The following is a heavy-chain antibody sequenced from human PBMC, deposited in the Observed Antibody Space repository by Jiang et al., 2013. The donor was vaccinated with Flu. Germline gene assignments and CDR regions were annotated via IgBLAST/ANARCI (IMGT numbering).Heavy chain of an antibody. D-gene: IGHD1-7*01. V-gene: IGHV3-23*04. CDR3: AKGLGGTYYFDY. CDR2: ISASGDTT. Sequence: QLVESGGGLVQPGGSLRLSCAASGFTFSTYAMRWVRQAPGKGLEWVSAISASGDTTYYEDSMKGRFTISRDNSKNTLYLQMNSLRAEDTAVYYCAKGLGGTYYFDYWGQGTLVTVSS. J-gene: IGHJ4*02. CDR1: GFTFSTYA.